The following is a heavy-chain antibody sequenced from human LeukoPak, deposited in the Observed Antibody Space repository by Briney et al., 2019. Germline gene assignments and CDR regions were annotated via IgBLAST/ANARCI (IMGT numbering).Heavy chain of an antibody. CDR1: GYTVTSYH. D-gene: IGHD3-22*01. CDR2: INPSGGST. Sequence: ASVKVSCTASGYTVTSYHMHWVRQAPGQGLEWMGVINPSGGSTRYAQKFQGRVTMTRDTSTSTVYMELSSLRSEDTAVYYCAQSRYYYDSSDIWGQGTMVTVSS. V-gene: IGHV1-46*01. CDR3: AQSRYYYDSSDI. J-gene: IGHJ3*02.